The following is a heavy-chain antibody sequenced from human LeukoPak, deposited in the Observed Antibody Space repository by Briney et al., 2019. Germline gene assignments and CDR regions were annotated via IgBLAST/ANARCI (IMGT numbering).Heavy chain of an antibody. CDR2: IYSGGST. V-gene: IGHV3-53*01. Sequence: TGGSLRLSCAASGFTVSSNYMSWVRQAPGKGLEWVSVIYSGGSTYYADSVKGRFTISRDNSKNTLYLQMNSLRAEDTAVYYCAAEYSSGWDNDYWGQGTLVTVSS. CDR3: AAEYSSGWDNDY. CDR1: GFTVSSNY. D-gene: IGHD6-19*01. J-gene: IGHJ4*02.